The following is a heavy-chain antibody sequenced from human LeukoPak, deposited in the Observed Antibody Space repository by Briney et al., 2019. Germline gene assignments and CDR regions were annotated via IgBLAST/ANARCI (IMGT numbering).Heavy chain of an antibody. J-gene: IGHJ4*02. CDR3: ARGGGSTDYYDSSGYF. CDR1: GGSTRSYY. V-gene: IGHV4-59*07. Sequence: PSDTLSLTCTVSGGSTRSYYWSWIRQPPGKGLEWIGYIYYTGSTSYNPSLKSRVTISVDTSANQFSLKLSSVTAADTAVYYCARGGGSTDYYDSSGYFWGQGTLVTVSS. CDR2: IYYTGST. D-gene: IGHD3-22*01.